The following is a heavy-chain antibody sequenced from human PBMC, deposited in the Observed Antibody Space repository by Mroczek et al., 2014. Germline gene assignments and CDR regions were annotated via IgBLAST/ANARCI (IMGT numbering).Heavy chain of an antibody. CDR3: ARDPRRLTPGNYYDSSGYYSVNWFDP. J-gene: IGHJ5*02. CDR2: ISYDGSNK. D-gene: IGHD3-22*01. CDR1: GFTFSSYA. Sequence: QVQLVESGGGVVQPGRSLRLSCAASGFTFSSYAMHWVRQAPGKGLEWVAVISYDGSNKYYADSVKGRFTISRDNSKNTLYLQMNSLRAEDTAVYYCARDPRRLTPGNYYDSSGYYSVNWFDPWGPGNPWSPSPQ. V-gene: IGHV3-30-3*01.